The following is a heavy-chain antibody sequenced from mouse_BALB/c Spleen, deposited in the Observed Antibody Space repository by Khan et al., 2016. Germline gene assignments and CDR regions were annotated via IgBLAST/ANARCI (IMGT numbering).Heavy chain of an antibody. J-gene: IGHJ2*01. D-gene: IGHD2-4*01. CDR1: GYTFTNYG. V-gene: IGHV9-3*02. Sequence: QIQLVQSGPELKKPGETVKISCKASGYTFTNYGMNWVKQAPGKGLKWMGWINTNTGEPTYAEEFKGRFAFSLEPSASTAYLQINNLKNEDTATYFCARWVITTNVDNWGQGTTLTVSS. CDR3: ARWVITTNVDN. CDR2: INTNTGEP.